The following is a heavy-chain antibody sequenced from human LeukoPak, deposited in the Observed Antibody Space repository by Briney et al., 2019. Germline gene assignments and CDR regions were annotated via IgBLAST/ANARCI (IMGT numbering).Heavy chain of an antibody. Sequence: GGSLRLSCAASGFTFSSYAMSWVRQAPGKGLEWVSAISGSGGSTYYADSVKGRFTISRDNSKSTLYLQMNSLRAEDTAVYYCAKDHYYDSSGYSDYWGQGTLVTVSS. CDR3: AKDHYYDSSGYSDY. CDR2: ISGSGGST. J-gene: IGHJ4*02. V-gene: IGHV3-23*01. D-gene: IGHD3-22*01. CDR1: GFTFSSYA.